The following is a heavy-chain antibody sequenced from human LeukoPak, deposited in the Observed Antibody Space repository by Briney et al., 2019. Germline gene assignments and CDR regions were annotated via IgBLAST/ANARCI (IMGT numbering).Heavy chain of an antibody. CDR3: ARQPLDV. J-gene: IGHJ6*02. CDR2: ISSSGTI. Sequence: GGSLRLSCAASGFTFNTYSMNWVRQAPGKGLEWVSYISSSGTIYYADSVKGRSTISRDNAKNSLSLQMNSLRAEDTAVYYCARQPLDVWGQGTAVTVSS. V-gene: IGHV3-48*04. CDR1: GFTFNTYS.